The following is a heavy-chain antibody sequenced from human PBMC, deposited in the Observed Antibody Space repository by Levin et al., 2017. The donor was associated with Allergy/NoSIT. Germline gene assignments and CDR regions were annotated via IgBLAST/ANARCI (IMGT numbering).Heavy chain of an antibody. Sequence: GESLKISCAASGFTFDDYGMSWVRQAPGKGLEWVSGINWNGGSTGYADSVKGRFTISRDNAKNSLYLQMNSLRAEDTALYYCARGGTAAAFDYWGQGTLVTVSS. CDR3: ARGGTAAAFDY. J-gene: IGHJ4*02. D-gene: IGHD6-13*01. CDR2: INWNGGST. CDR1: GFTFDDYG. V-gene: IGHV3-20*04.